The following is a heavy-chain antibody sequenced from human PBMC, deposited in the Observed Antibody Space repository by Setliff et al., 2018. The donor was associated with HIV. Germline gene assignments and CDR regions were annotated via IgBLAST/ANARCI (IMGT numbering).Heavy chain of an antibody. CDR2: TRNEANSYTT. J-gene: IGHJ5*02. D-gene: IGHD3-16*01. V-gene: IGHV3-72*01. CDR1: GFTFSDHY. CDR3: AKGVKFLDP. Sequence: GGSLRLSCAASGFTFSDHYMDWVRQAPGKGLEWVGRTRNEANSYTTEYAASVKGRFTISRDDSKNSLYLQMNSLRAEDTAVYYCAKGVKFLDPWGQGTLVTVSS.